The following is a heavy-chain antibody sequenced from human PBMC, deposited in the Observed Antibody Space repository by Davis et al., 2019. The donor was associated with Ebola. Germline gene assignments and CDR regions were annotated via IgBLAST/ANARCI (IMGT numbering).Heavy chain of an antibody. D-gene: IGHD1-7*01. CDR1: GFTFSSYA. V-gene: IGHV3-30-3*01. Sequence: GGSLRLSCAASGFTFSSYAMHWVRQAPGKGLEWVAVISYDGSNKYYADSVKGRFTISRDNSKNTLYLQMNSLRAEDTAVYYCARDLTGTTGGYYGMDVWGQGTTVTVSS. J-gene: IGHJ6*02. CDR2: ISYDGSNK. CDR3: ARDLTGTTGGYYGMDV.